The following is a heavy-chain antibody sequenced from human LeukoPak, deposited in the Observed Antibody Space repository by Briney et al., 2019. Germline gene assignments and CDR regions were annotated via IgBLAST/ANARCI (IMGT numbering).Heavy chain of an antibody. J-gene: IGHJ4*02. V-gene: IGHV3-9*01. CDR2: ISWNSGSI. Sequence: GGSLRLSCAASGFTFDDYAMHWVRQAPGKGLEWVSGISWNSGSIGYADSVKGRFTISRDNAKNSLYLQMNSLRAEDTALYYCAKAYSGSYFEYFDYWDQGTLVTVSS. D-gene: IGHD1-26*01. CDR1: GFTFDDYA. CDR3: AKAYSGSYFEYFDY.